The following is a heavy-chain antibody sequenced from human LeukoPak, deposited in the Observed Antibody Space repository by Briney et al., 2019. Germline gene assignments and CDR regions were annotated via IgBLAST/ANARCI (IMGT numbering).Heavy chain of an antibody. J-gene: IGHJ6*03. Sequence: GRSLRLSCAASGFTFSSYAMHWVRQAPGKGLEWVAVISYDGSNKYYADSVKGRFTISRDNSKNTLYLQMNSLRAEDTAVYYCARDASSIAVAGTSPIHYYYYYYCMDVWGKGTTVTVSS. V-gene: IGHV3-30*01. D-gene: IGHD6-19*01. CDR2: ISYDGSNK. CDR1: GFTFSSYA. CDR3: ARDASSIAVAGTSPIHYYYYYYCMDV.